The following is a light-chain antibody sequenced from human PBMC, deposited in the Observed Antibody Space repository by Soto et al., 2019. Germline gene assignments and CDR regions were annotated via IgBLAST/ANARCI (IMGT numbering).Light chain of an antibody. J-gene: IGKJ4*01. V-gene: IGKV1-5*01. CDR2: DAY. Sequence: DIQMTQSPSILSASVGDRVTITCRASQIISSRLAWYQQKPGKAPKLLIYDAYNLESGVPSRFSGSGSGTEFTLTISSLQPDDFATYSCQQYNSYSLTFGGGTKVDIK. CDR3: QQYNSYSLT. CDR1: QIISSR.